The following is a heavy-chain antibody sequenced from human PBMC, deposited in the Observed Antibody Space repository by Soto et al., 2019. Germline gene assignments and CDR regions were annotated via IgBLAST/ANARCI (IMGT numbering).Heavy chain of an antibody. V-gene: IGHV3-74*01. D-gene: IGHD2-15*01. CDR2: INSDGSST. Sequence: EVQLVESGGGLVQPGGSQRLSCAASGFTFSSYWMHWVRQAPGKALVWVSRINSDGSSTSYADSVKGRFTISRENATNRLYLQMNSLRVEDTAVYYCARIGQVAGLGYCCQGALVNVSS. CDR3: ARIGQVAGLGY. J-gene: IGHJ4*02. CDR1: GFTFSSYW.